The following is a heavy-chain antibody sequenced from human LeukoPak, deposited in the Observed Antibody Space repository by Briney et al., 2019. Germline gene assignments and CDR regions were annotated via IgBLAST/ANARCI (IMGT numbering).Heavy chain of an antibody. D-gene: IGHD4/OR15-4a*01. J-gene: IGHJ4*02. Sequence: PGGSLRLSCAASGFTFSSYAMHWVRQAPGKGLEYVSAISSNGGSTYYANSVKGRFTISRDNSKNTLYLQMGSLRAEDMAVYYCARESGLSPLDYWGQGTLVTVSS. CDR1: GFTFSSYA. CDR2: ISSNGGST. CDR3: ARESGLSPLDY. V-gene: IGHV3-64*01.